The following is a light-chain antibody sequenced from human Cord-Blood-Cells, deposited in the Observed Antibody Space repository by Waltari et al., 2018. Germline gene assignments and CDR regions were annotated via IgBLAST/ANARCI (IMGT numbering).Light chain of an antibody. CDR3: QQYNNWPPWT. J-gene: IGKJ1*01. CDR2: GAS. V-gene: IGKV3-15*01. CDR1: QSVSIN. Sequence: EIVMTQSPATLSVSPGERATLTCRASQSVSINVTWYQQKPGQAPRLLIYGASTRATGIPARFSGIGFCTEFSLTISSLQSEDFAVYYCQQYNNWPPWTFGQGTKVEIK.